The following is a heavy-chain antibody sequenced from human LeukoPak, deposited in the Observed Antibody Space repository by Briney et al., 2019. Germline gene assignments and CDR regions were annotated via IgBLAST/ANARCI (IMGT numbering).Heavy chain of an antibody. V-gene: IGHV1-2*06. CDR3: ARDLGIQLWFKGSAFDI. CDR1: AYTFTGYY. CDR2: INPSSGGT. D-gene: IGHD5-18*01. J-gene: IGHJ3*02. Sequence: PGASVKVSCKAFAYTFTGYYMHWVRQAPGQGLEWMGRINPSSGGTNYAQKFQGRVTMTRDSSINTAYVELSGLTSDDTAVYYCARDLGIQLWFKGSAFDIWGQGTMVTVSS.